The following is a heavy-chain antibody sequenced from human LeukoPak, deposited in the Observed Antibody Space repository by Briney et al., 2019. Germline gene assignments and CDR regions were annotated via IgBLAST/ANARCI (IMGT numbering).Heavy chain of an antibody. D-gene: IGHD5-12*01. Sequence: ASVKVSCKASGYTFTSYDINWVRQATGQGLEWMGWMNPNSGNTGYAQKFQGRVTITRNTSISTAYMELRSLRSDDTAVYYCARGDVDIVATTFDYWGQGNLVTVSS. V-gene: IGHV1-8*03. CDR3: ARGDVDIVATTFDY. CDR2: MNPNSGNT. CDR1: GYTFTSYD. J-gene: IGHJ4*02.